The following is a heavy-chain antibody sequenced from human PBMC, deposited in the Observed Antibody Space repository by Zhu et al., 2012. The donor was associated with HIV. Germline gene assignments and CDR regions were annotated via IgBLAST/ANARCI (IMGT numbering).Heavy chain of an antibody. J-gene: IGHJ6*02. V-gene: IGHV4-59*12. CDR2: IYNSGST. CDR1: GGSISSYY. Sequence: QVQLQESGPGLVKPSETLSLTCTVSGGSISSYYWSWIRQPPGKGLEWIGYIYNSGSTNYNPSLKSRVTISVDTSKNQFSLKLSSVTAADTAVYYCARDKGIAAAGMPGYYYYGMDVWGQGTTVTVSS. D-gene: IGHD6-13*01. CDR3: ARDKGIAAAGMPGYYYYGMDV.